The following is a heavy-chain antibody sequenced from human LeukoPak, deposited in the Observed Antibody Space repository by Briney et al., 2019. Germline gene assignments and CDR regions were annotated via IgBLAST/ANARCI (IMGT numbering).Heavy chain of an antibody. Sequence: ASVKVSCKASGYTFTSYDINWMRQATGQGLEWMGWMNPNSGNTGYAQKFQGRVTMTRNTSISTAYMELSSLRSEDTAVYYCARGLSRGRYSSGWSGYGMDVWGQGTTVTVSS. J-gene: IGHJ6*02. CDR2: MNPNSGNT. D-gene: IGHD6-19*01. CDR1: GYTFTSYD. CDR3: ARGLSRGRYSSGWSGYGMDV. V-gene: IGHV1-8*01.